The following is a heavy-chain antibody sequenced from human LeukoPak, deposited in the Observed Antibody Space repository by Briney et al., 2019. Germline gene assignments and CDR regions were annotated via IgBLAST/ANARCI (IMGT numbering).Heavy chain of an antibody. V-gene: IGHV4-31*09. Sequence: SETLSLTCTVSGGSISSGGYYWSWIRQHPGKGLEWIGYIYYSGSTYYNPSLKSRVTISVDKSKNQFSLKLSSVTAADTAVYYCARGYDSSGYYHEDVYFDYWGQGTLVTVSS. CDR2: IYYSGST. CDR3: ARGYDSSGYYHEDVYFDY. D-gene: IGHD3-22*01. CDR1: GGSISSGGYY. J-gene: IGHJ4*02.